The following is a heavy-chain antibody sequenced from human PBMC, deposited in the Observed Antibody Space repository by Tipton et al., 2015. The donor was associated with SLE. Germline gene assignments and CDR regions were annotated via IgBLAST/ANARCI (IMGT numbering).Heavy chain of an antibody. CDR1: GGSISSGSYY. CDR3: GRHYLGGSDGDY. CDR2: IYTSGST. V-gene: IGHV4-61*02. Sequence: TLSLTCTVSGGSISSGSYYWSWIRQPAGKGLEWIGRIYTSGSTNYNPSLKSRVTISLDTSKNQFSLRLSSVTEADTAVYYCGRHYLGGSDGDYWGQGTLVTVSS. J-gene: IGHJ4*02. D-gene: IGHD2-15*01.